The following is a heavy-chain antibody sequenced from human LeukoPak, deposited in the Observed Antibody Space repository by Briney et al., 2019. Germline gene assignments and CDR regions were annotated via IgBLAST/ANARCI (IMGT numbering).Heavy chain of an antibody. CDR1: GGYD. Sequence: GGYDWSWIRXXRGKGXEWIGYIYYSGSTYYNPSLKSRVTISVDTSKNQFSLKLSSVTAADTAVYYCATGIAVAADDAFDIWGQGTMVTVSS. CDR3: ATGIAVAADDAFDI. V-gene: IGHV4-31*02. J-gene: IGHJ3*02. D-gene: IGHD6-19*01. CDR2: IYYSGST.